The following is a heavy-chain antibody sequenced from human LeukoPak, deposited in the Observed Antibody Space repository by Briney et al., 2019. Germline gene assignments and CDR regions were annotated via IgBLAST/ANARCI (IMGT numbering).Heavy chain of an antibody. J-gene: IGHJ3*02. CDR1: GYTFTGYY. D-gene: IGHD1-26*01. CDR2: INPNSGGT. Sequence: ASVKVSCKASGYTFTGYYMHWVRQAPGQGLEWMGWINPNSGGTNYAQKFQGRVTMTRDTSISTAYMELSRLRSDDTAVYYCARGRVGATVYDAFDIWGQGTMVTVSS. CDR3: ARGRVGATVYDAFDI. V-gene: IGHV1-2*02.